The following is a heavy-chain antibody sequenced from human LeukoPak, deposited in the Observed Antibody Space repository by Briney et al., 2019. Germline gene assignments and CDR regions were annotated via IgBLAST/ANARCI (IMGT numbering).Heavy chain of an antibody. D-gene: IGHD3-22*01. CDR2: IHSDGSST. CDR1: GFTLSIYW. Sequence: GGSLRLSCAASGFTLSIYWMHGVPHAPGKGLVCVSRIHSDGSSTSYAHSARGRFTISRDDAKSTLYLQMNSLRAEDTAVYYCARGGWPYYFDYWGQGTLVTVSS. V-gene: IGHV3-74*01. CDR3: ARGGWPYYFDY. J-gene: IGHJ4*02.